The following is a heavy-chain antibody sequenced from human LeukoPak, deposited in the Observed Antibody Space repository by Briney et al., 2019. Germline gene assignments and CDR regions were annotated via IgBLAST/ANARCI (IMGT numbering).Heavy chain of an antibody. D-gene: IGHD3-22*01. CDR3: ARDNYDSSGYYFD. J-gene: IGHJ4*02. CDR1: GFTFSSYE. Sequence: GGSLRLSCAASGFTFSSYEMNWVRQAPGKELEWVSYISSSGSTIYYADSVKGRFTISRDNAKNSLYLQMNSLRAEDTAVYYCARDNYDSSGYYFDWGQGTLVTVSS. CDR2: ISSSGSTI. V-gene: IGHV3-48*03.